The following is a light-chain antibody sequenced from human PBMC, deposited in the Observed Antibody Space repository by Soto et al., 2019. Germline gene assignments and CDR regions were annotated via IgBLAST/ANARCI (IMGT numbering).Light chain of an antibody. CDR2: GAS. Sequence: EIVMTQSPATLSVSPGERATLSCRASQSVSSNLAWYQQKPGQAPRHLIYGASTRATGIPARFSGSGSGTEFTLTISSLQAEDFAGYYCQQYNNWPPMYTFGQGTKLEIK. V-gene: IGKV3-15*01. J-gene: IGKJ2*01. CDR3: QQYNNWPPMYT. CDR1: QSVSSN.